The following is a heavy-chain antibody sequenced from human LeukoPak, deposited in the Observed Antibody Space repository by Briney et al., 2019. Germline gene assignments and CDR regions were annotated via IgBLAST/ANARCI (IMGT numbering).Heavy chain of an antibody. CDR1: GFTFSSYA. V-gene: IGHV3-30-3*01. Sequence: GGSLRLSCAASGFTFSSYAMHWVRQAPGKGLEWVAVISYDGSNKYYADSVKGRFTISRDNSKNTLYLQMNSLRAEDTAVYYCARDRPWWGGNRYYYYYYMDVWGKGTTVTVSS. CDR2: ISYDGSNK. J-gene: IGHJ6*03. D-gene: IGHD2-8*02. CDR3: ARDRPWWGGNRYYYYYYMDV.